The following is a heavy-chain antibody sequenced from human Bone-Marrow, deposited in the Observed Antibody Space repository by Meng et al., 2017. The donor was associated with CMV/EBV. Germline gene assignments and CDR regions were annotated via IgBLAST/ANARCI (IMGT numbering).Heavy chain of an antibody. D-gene: IGHD1-26*01. CDR2: ISSSGSTI. CDR3: AREYSGSYGHWFDP. J-gene: IGHJ5*02. Sequence: GESLKISCAASGFTFSSYEMNWVRQAPGKGLEWVSYISSSGSTIYYADSVKGRFTISRDNAKNSLYLQMNSLRAEDTAVYYCAREYSGSYGHWFDPWGQGTLVTVSS. V-gene: IGHV3-48*03. CDR1: GFTFSSYE.